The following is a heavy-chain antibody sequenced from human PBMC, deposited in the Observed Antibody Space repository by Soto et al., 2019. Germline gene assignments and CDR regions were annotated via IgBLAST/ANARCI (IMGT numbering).Heavy chain of an antibody. D-gene: IGHD1-26*01. CDR1: GFTFSSYA. J-gene: IGHJ4*02. CDR3: AIRGSGSYYDY. CDR2: ISGSGGSM. V-gene: IGHV3-23*01. Sequence: EVQLLESGGGLVQPGGSLRLSCAASGFTFSSYAMRWVRQAPGKGLEWVSAISGSGGSMYYADSVKGRFTISRDNSKNTLCRQMNSLRAEDTAVYYCAIRGSGSYYDYWGQGTLVTVSS.